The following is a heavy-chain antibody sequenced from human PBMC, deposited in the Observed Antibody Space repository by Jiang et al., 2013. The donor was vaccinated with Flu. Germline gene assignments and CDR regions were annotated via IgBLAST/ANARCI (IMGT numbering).Heavy chain of an antibody. D-gene: IGHD3-10*01. V-gene: IGHV3-30*18. J-gene: IGHJ4*02. Sequence: GRSLRLSCAASGFTFSSYGMHWVRQAPGKGLEWVAVISYDGSNKYYADSVKGRFTISRDNSKNTLYLQMNSLRAEDTAVYYCAKDLWKSMVRGVIPTYFDYWGQGTLVTVSS. CDR2: ISYDGSNK. CDR1: GFTFSSYG. CDR3: AKDLWKSMVRGVIPTYFDY.